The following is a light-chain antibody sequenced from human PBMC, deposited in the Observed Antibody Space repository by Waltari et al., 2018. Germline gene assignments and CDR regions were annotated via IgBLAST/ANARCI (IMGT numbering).Light chain of an antibody. CDR2: EVS. V-gene: IGLV2-23*02. CDR1: SSDVGSSNL. Sequence: QSALTQPASVSGSPGQSITISCTGTSSDVGSSNLVSWYQQHPGKAPKLMIYEVSKRPSGVSNRFSGSKSGNTASLTIAGLQAEDEADYYCCSYAGSSTFVFGGGTKLTVL. CDR3: CSYAGSSTFV. J-gene: IGLJ2*01.